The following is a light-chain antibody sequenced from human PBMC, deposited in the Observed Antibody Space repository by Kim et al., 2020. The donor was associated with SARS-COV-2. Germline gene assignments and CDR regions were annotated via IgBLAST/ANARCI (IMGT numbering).Light chain of an antibody. CDR3: QQYNNWPWT. CDR1: QSVTSN. Sequence: VSPGERPPLSCRASQSVTSNLAWYQQKPGQAPRLLIYGASTRANGISARFSGRGSGTEFALTISSLQSEDFVVYYCQQYNNWPWTFGQGTKVDIK. J-gene: IGKJ1*01. V-gene: IGKV3-15*01. CDR2: GAS.